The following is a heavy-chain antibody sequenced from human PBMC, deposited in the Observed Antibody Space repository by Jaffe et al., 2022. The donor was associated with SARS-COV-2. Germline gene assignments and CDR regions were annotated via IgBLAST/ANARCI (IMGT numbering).Heavy chain of an antibody. CDR2: ITDSGNT. J-gene: IGHJ3*02. V-gene: IGHV4-59*01. CDR1: GGSISGYY. D-gene: IGHD3-9*01. Sequence: QVHLQESGPGLVKPSETLSLTCTVSGGSISGYYWSWIRQPPGQGLEWLGYITDSGNTNYNPSLTSRVTVSLYTSKNQFSLKLSSVTAADTAVYFCARSFDGHNAFDIWGQGTMVTVSS. CDR3: ARSFDGHNAFDI.